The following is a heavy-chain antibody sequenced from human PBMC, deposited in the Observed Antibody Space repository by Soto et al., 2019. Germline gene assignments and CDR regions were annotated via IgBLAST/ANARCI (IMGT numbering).Heavy chain of an antibody. CDR3: ARNSAASSKDDAFDI. CDR2: IWYDGSNK. V-gene: IGHV3-33*01. D-gene: IGHD6-25*01. J-gene: IGHJ3*02. CDR1: GFTFSSYG. Sequence: HVQLVESGGGVVQPGRSLRLSCAASGFTFSSYGMHWVRQAPGKGLEWVAVIWYDGSNKYYADSVKGRFTISRDNSKNTLYLQMNSLRAEDTAVYYCARNSAASSKDDAFDIWGQGTMVTVSS.